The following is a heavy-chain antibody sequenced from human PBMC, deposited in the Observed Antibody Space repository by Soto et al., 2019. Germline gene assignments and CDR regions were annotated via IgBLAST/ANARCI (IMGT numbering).Heavy chain of an antibody. CDR3: ASGYMTTVPLSAFDI. Sequence: QVQLVQSGAEVKKPGASVKVSCKASGYTFTSYGISWVRQAPGQGLEWMGWISAYNGNTNYAQKLQGRVTMTTDTSTSTGYMELRSLRADDTAVYYCASGYMTTVPLSAFDIWGQGTMVTVSS. D-gene: IGHD4-17*01. CDR1: GYTFTSYG. CDR2: ISAYNGNT. V-gene: IGHV1-18*01. J-gene: IGHJ3*02.